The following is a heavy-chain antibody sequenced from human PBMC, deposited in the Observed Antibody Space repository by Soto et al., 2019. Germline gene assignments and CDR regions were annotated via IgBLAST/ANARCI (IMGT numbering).Heavy chain of an antibody. Sequence: QLQLQESGPGLVKPSETLSLTCTVSGGSISSSSYYWGWIRQPPGKGLEWIGSIYYSGSTYYNPSLKSRATLSVDTSKNQFSLKLSSVTAADTAVYYCARHEGDIGYYGSSGYLNWFDPWGQGTLVTVSS. D-gene: IGHD3-22*01. V-gene: IGHV4-39*01. J-gene: IGHJ5*02. CDR3: ARHEGDIGYYGSSGYLNWFDP. CDR2: IYYSGST. CDR1: GGSISSSSYY.